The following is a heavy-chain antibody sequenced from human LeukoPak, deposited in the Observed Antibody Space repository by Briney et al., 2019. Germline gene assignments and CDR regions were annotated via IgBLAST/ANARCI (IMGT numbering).Heavy chain of an antibody. CDR3: ARGPDLRITIFWAHLADWFDP. J-gene: IGHJ5*02. Sequence: GGSLRLSCAASGFTFSSYSMNWVRQAPGKGLEWVSSISSSSSYIYYADSVKGRFTISRDNAKNSLYLQMNSLRAEDTAVYYCARGPDLRITIFWAHLADWFDPWGQGTLVTVSS. V-gene: IGHV3-21*01. CDR1: GFTFSSYS. D-gene: IGHD3-9*01. CDR2: ISSSSSYI.